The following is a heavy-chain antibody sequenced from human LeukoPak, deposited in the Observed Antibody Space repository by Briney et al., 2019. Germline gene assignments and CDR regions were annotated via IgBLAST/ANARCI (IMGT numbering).Heavy chain of an antibody. CDR1: GFTLSSYG. CDR2: ISYDGSNK. Sequence: GGSPRLSCAASGFTLSSYGMHWCRQAPGKGLEWVAVISYDGSNKYYADSVKGRFSISRDNSKNTLYLQMNSLRAEDTAVYYCALQRPLKGVWGQGTTVTVSS. J-gene: IGHJ6*02. D-gene: IGHD1-1*01. V-gene: IGHV3-30*03. CDR3: ALQRPLKGV.